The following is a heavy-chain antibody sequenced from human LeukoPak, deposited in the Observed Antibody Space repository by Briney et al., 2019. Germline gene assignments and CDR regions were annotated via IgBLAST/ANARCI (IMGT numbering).Heavy chain of an antibody. CDR2: IDAADGET. CDR1: GYPFSDYY. CDR3: ARDHEERGPYLDL. J-gene: IGHJ4*02. D-gene: IGHD3-10*01. V-gene: IGHV1-69-2*01. Sequence: ASVKVSCKASGYPFSDYYIHWLQQAPGEGLEWMGRIDAADGETTYAENFQGRVTFTADTSTYTIYMELNSLTLADRAVYFCARDHEERGPYLDLWGQGTQVIVSS.